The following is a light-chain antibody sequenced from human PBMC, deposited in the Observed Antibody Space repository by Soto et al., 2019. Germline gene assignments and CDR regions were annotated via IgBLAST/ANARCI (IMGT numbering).Light chain of an antibody. J-gene: IGLJ2*01. Sequence: NFMLTQPHSVSESPGKTVTISCTRSSGSIASNYVQWYQQRPGSSPTTVIYEDNRRPSGVPDRFSGSIDSSSNSASLTISGLKTEDEADYYCQSYDSSNQGVVFGGGTKLTVL. V-gene: IGLV6-57*01. CDR2: EDN. CDR1: SGSIASNY. CDR3: QSYDSSNQGVV.